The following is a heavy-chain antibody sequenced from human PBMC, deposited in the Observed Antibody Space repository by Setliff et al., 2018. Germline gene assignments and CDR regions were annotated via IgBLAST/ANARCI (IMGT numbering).Heavy chain of an antibody. J-gene: IGHJ3*02. V-gene: IGHV4-61*05. CDR3: ARGRAYYDSSGYAAFDI. Sequence: PSETLSLTCTVSGASISSSRDYWGWVRQPPGKGLEWIGYSSTSGCTNCNPSLESRVTISVDTSKNQVSLKLTSVTAADTAVYYCARGRAYYDSSGYAAFDIWGQGTMVTVSS. CDR2: SSTSGCT. CDR1: GASISSSRDY. D-gene: IGHD3-22*01.